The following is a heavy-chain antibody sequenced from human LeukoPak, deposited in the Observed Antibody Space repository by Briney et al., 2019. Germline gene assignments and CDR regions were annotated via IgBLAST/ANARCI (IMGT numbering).Heavy chain of an antibody. D-gene: IGHD6-19*01. CDR3: AREGQWPAFDAFDI. J-gene: IGHJ3*02. Sequence: GGSLRLSCAASGFTFSSYAMRWVRQAPGKGLEWVAVISYDGSNKYYADSVKGRFTISRDNSKNTLYLQMNSLRAEDTAVYYCAREGQWPAFDAFDIWGQGTMVTVSS. V-gene: IGHV3-30-3*01. CDR1: GFTFSSYA. CDR2: ISYDGSNK.